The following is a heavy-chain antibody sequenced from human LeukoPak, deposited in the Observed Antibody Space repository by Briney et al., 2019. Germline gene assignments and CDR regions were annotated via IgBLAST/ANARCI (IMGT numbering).Heavy chain of an antibody. CDR2: ISVSGENT. V-gene: IGHV3-23*01. Sequence: PGGSLRLSCAASGFTLSSSAMTCVRQAPGKGLQWVSTISVSGENTYYADSVKGRFTISRDISKSTLYLQMNSLRDEDTALYYCAKYGSGAYYNGLHWGQGTLVTVSP. CDR3: AKYGSGAYYNGLH. J-gene: IGHJ4*02. D-gene: IGHD3-10*01. CDR1: GFTLSSSA.